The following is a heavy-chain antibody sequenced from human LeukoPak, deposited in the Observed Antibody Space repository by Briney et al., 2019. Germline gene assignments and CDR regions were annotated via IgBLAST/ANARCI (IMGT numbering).Heavy chain of an antibody. CDR3: ARPSHDFILSPAALYY. Sequence: SETLSLTCTVSGGSISSYYWSWIRQPAGKGLEWIGRIYTSGSTNYNPSLKSRVTMSVDTSKNQFSLKLSSVTAADTAVYYCARPSHDFILSPAALYYWGQGTLVTVSS. J-gene: IGHJ4*02. V-gene: IGHV4-4*07. CDR1: GGSISSYY. D-gene: IGHD3-16*01. CDR2: IYTSGST.